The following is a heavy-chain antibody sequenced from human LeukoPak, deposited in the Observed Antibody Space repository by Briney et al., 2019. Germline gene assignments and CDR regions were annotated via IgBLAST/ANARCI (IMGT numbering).Heavy chain of an antibody. CDR2: IKPDAIEK. V-gene: IGHV3-7*01. CDR3: TTVGDYFDSSGPSWGAGI. J-gene: IGHJ4*02. Sequence: GSLRLSCAASGFTFSSYWMTWVRQSPGKGLEWVACIKPDAIEKHYVDSVRGRFTISRDNAKNSLYLEMNTLRAEDTAVYYCTTVGDYFDSSGPSWGAGIWGQGTLVTVSS. D-gene: IGHD3-22*01. CDR1: GFTFSSYW.